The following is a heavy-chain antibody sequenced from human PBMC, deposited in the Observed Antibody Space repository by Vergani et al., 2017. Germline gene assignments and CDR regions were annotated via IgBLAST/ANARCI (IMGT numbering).Heavy chain of an antibody. CDR2: IIPILGIA. D-gene: IGHD2-21*02. CDR1: GGTFSSYT. J-gene: IGHJ3*02. V-gene: IGHV1-69*02. CDR3: ATNSPVVVTASDAFDI. Sequence: QVQLVQSGAEVKKPGSSVKVSCKASGGTFSSYTISWVRQAPGQGLEWMGRIIPILGIANYAQKFQGRVTITADKSTSTAYMELSSLRSEDTAVYYCATNSPVVVTASDAFDIWGQGTMVTVSS.